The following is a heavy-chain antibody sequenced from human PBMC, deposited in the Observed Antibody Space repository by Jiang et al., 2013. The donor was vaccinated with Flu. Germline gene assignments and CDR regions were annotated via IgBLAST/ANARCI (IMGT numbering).Heavy chain of an antibody. CDR1: GGSISSGSYY. CDR3: ARDQRLIVGATRWFDP. V-gene: IGHV4-61*02. D-gene: IGHD1-26*01. CDR2: IYTSGST. Sequence: GPGLVKPSQTLSLTCTVSGGSISSGSYYWSWIRQPAGKGLEWIGRIYTSGSTNYNPSLKSRVTISVDTSKNQFSLKLSSVTAADTAVYYCARDQRLIVGATRWFDPWGQGTLVTVSS. J-gene: IGHJ5*02.